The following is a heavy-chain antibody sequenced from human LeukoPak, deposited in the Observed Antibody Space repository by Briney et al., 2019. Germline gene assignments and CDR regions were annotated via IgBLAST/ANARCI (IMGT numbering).Heavy chain of an antibody. CDR2: ISTSSSYI. V-gene: IGHV3-21*01. CDR3: ARDWYHAIDY. CDR1: GFTFNRYN. J-gene: IGHJ4*02. Sequence: GGSLRLSCAASGFTFNRYNMNWVRRAPGKGLEWVSSISTSSSYIYYADSVRGRFTISRDNAKNSLYLQMNSLRVDDTAIYYCARDWYHAIDYWGQGTLVTVSS. D-gene: IGHD2-2*01.